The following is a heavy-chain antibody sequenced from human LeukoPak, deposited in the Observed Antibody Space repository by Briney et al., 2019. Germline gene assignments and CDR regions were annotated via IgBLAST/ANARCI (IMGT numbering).Heavy chain of an antibody. D-gene: IGHD6-6*01. Sequence: SETMSLTCTVSGGSISSYYWSWIRQPPGKGLEWIGYIYYSGSTNYNPSLKSRVTISVDTSKNQFSLKLSSVTAADTAVYYCAREVEEYSSSVGFDYWGQGTLVTVSS. CDR1: GGSISSYY. J-gene: IGHJ4*02. CDR3: AREVEEYSSSVGFDY. CDR2: IYYSGST. V-gene: IGHV4-59*01.